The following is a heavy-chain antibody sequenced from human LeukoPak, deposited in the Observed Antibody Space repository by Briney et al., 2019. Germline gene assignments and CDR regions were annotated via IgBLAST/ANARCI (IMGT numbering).Heavy chain of an antibody. CDR1: GFTFSSYG. CDR2: ISYDGSNK. Sequence: GGSLRLSCAASGFTFSSYGMHWVRQAPGKGLEWVAVISYDGSNKYYADSVKGRFTISRDNSKNTLYLQMNSLRAEDTAVYYCARGSIAAAGLAFDYWGQGTLVSVSS. D-gene: IGHD6-13*01. CDR3: ARGSIAAAGLAFDY. J-gene: IGHJ4*02. V-gene: IGHV3-30*19.